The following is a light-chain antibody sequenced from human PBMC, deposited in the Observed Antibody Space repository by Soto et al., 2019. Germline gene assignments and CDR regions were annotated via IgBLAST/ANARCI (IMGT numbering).Light chain of an antibody. CDR2: GVS. J-gene: IGLJ1*01. CDR3: NSYTSSYTYV. Sequence: VLTQPASVSGSPGQSITISCTGTISDVGGYDSVSWYQQHPGKAPRLMIYGVSYRPSGVSHRFSGSKSGNTASLTIYGLQTEDEADYYCNSYTSSYTYVFRAATTVTVL. V-gene: IGLV2-14*01. CDR1: ISDVGGYDS.